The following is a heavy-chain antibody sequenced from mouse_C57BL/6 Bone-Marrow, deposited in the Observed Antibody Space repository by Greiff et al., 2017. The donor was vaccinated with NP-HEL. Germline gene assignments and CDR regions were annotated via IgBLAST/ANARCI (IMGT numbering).Heavy chain of an antibody. Sequence: EVQRVESEGGLVQPGSSMKLSCTASGFTFSDYYMAWVRQVPEKGLEWVANINYDGSSTFSLDSLKSRFIISRDNAKNLLYLQMSSLKSEDTATYYWAREGDPYYYAMDYWGQGTSVTVSS. CDR3: AREGDPYYYAMDY. CDR2: INYDGSST. D-gene: IGHD3-3*01. CDR1: GFTFSDYY. J-gene: IGHJ4*01. V-gene: IGHV5-16*01.